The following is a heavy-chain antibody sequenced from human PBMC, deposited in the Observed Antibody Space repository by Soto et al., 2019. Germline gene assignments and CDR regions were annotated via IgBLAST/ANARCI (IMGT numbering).Heavy chain of an antibody. D-gene: IGHD6-13*01. CDR3: ARSFASAGIAAADPYYYYGMDV. V-gene: IGHV6-1*01. Sequence: SQTLSLTCAISGDSVSSNSAAWNWIRQSPSRGLEWLGRTYYGSKWYNDYAVSVKSRITINPDTSKNQFSLQLNSVTPEDTAVYYCARSFASAGIAAADPYYYYGMDVWGQGTTVTVSS. CDR2: TYYGSKWYN. J-gene: IGHJ6*02. CDR1: GDSVSSNSAA.